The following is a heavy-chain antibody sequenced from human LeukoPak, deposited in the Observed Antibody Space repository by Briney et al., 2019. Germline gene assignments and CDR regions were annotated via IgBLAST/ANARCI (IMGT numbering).Heavy chain of an antibody. Sequence: PGGSLRLSCAASGFTFSSYSMNWVRQAPGKGLEWVSYISSSSSPIYYANSVKGRFTISRDHAKNSLYLEMNSLRAEDTAVYYCASGGLYCSSTSCYWHYWGQGTLVIVSS. D-gene: IGHD2-2*01. CDR1: GFTFSSYS. CDR3: ASGGLYCSSTSCYWHY. V-gene: IGHV3-48*04. J-gene: IGHJ4*02. CDR2: ISSSSSPI.